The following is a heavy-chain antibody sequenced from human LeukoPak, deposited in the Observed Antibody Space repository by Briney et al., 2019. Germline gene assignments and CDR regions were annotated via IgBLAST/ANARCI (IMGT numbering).Heavy chain of an antibody. J-gene: IGHJ4*02. Sequence: SDTLSLTCTVSGFSVSSGFYWAWIRQSPGKGLEWIANVYHSGSTYYNPSLKSRVTISVDTSKNQFSLKLSSVTAADTAVYYCARLNSRANPSDYWGQGTLVTVSS. CDR2: VYHSGST. V-gene: IGHV4-38-2*02. CDR1: GFSVSSGFY. CDR3: ARLNSRANPSDY. D-gene: IGHD6-13*01.